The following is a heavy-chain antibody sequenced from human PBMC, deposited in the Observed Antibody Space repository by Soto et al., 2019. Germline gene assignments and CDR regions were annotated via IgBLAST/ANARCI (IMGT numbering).Heavy chain of an antibody. Sequence: QVQLVQSAAEVKKPGSAVKVSCKASGGTFSSYTISWVRQAPGQGLEWMGRIIPILGIANYAQKFQGRVTITADKSTSTAYMELSSLRSEDTAVYYCARLAPSRTTYSWFDPWGQGTLVTVSS. CDR1: GGTFSSYT. V-gene: IGHV1-69*02. CDR2: IIPILGIA. CDR3: ARLAPSRTTYSWFDP. D-gene: IGHD1-7*01. J-gene: IGHJ5*02.